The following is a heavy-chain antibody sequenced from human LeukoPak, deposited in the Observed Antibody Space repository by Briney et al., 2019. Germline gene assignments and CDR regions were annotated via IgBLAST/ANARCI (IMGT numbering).Heavy chain of an antibody. J-gene: IGHJ5*02. D-gene: IGHD2-21*01. Sequence: SSETLSLTCTISGGSISSSSYYWGWIRQPPGKGLEWIGSIYYSGSTYYNPSLKSRVTISVDTSKNQFSLKLSSVTAADTAVYYCARVIASGNWFDPWGQGTLVTVSS. CDR1: GGSISSSSYY. CDR3: ARVIASGNWFDP. CDR2: IYYSGST. V-gene: IGHV4-39*01.